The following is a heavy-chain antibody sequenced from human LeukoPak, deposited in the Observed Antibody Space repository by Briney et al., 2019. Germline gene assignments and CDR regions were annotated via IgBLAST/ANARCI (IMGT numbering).Heavy chain of an antibody. CDR1: GYSFTSYW. CDR3: AVSYDILTGYFGRVDY. Sequence: GESLKISCKGSGYSFTSYWIGWVRQMPGKGLEWMGIIYPGDSDTRYSPSFQGQVTISADKSISTAYLQWSSLKASDTAMYYCAVSYDILTGYFGRVDYWGQGTLVTVSS. V-gene: IGHV5-51*01. J-gene: IGHJ4*02. CDR2: IYPGDSDT. D-gene: IGHD3-9*01.